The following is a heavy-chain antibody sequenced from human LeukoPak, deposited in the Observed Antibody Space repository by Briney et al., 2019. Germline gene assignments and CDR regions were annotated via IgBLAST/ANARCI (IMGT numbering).Heavy chain of an antibody. J-gene: IGHJ4*02. CDR1: GDSISNYY. CDR3: ARVSLVRGDPDYYFDY. Sequence: SETLSLTCTVSGDSISNYYWSWIRQPAGKGLEWIGRIYTNGSTNYNPSLKSRVTMSVDTSKNQFSLKLSSVTAADTAVYYCARVSLVRGDPDYYFDYWGQGTLVTVSS. V-gene: IGHV4-4*07. D-gene: IGHD3-10*01. CDR2: IYTNGST.